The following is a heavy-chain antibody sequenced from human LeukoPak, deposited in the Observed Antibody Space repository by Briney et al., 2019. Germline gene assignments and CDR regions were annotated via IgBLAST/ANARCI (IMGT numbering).Heavy chain of an antibody. J-gene: IGHJ4*02. V-gene: IGHV3-30-3*01. CDR2: ISYDGSNK. Sequence: GGSLRLSCAASGFTFSSYAMHWVRQAPGKGLEWVAVISYDGSNKYYADSVKGRFTISRDNAKNTLYLQMNSLRAEDTAVYYCARVRYCGRTGCYSYFDYWGQGTLVTVSS. D-gene: IGHD2-2*02. CDR1: GFTFSSYA. CDR3: ARVRYCGRTGCYSYFDY.